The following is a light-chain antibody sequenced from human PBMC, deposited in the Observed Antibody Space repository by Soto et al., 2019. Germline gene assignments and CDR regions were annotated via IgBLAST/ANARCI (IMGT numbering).Light chain of an antibody. CDR2: DVS. Sequence: QSVLTQPASVSGSPGQSITISCTGTSSDVGDYKYVSWYQHHPGKAPKVMIYDVSYRPSGVSNRFSASKSDNTASLTISGLQAEDEAVYYCTSYRSTDTVWVLGGGTKLTVL. V-gene: IGLV2-14*01. J-gene: IGLJ3*02. CDR3: TSYRSTDTVWV. CDR1: SSDVGDYKY.